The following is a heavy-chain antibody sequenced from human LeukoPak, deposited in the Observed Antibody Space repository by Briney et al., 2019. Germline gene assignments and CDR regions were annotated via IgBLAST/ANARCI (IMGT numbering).Heavy chain of an antibody. V-gene: IGHV1-69*05. CDR2: IIPIFGTA. CDR1: GGTFSSYA. CDR3: ASVTTTVTKAYYYYYMDV. D-gene: IGHD4-11*01. J-gene: IGHJ6*03. Sequence: SVTVSCKASGGTFSSYAISWVRQAPGQGLEWMGGIIPIFGTANYAQKFQGRVTITTDESTSTAYMELSSLRSEDTAVYYCASVTTTVTKAYYYYYMDVWGKGTTVTVSS.